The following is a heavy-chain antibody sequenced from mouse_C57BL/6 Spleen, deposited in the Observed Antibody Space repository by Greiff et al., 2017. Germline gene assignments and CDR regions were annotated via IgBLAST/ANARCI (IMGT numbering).Heavy chain of an antibody. CDR2: ISNGGGST. CDR3: ARRNYYYGSSSYYAMDY. V-gene: IGHV5-12*01. CDR1: GFTFSDYY. J-gene: IGHJ4*01. Sequence: EVMLVESGGGLVQPGGSLKLSCAASGFTFSDYYMYWVRQTPEKRLEWVAYISNGGGSTYYPDTVKGRFTISRDNDKNTLYLQMRRLKSEDTAMYYCARRNYYYGSSSYYAMDYWGQGTSVTVSS. D-gene: IGHD1-1*01.